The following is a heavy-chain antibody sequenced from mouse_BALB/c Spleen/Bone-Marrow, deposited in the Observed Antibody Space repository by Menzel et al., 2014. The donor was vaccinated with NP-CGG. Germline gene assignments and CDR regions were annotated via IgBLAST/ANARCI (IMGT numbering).Heavy chain of an antibody. J-gene: IGHJ2*01. Sequence: QVQLKESGAELARPGASVKMSCKASGYTFASYTMHWVKQRPGQGLEWIGYINPSSGYTNYNQKFKDKATLTADKSSSTAYMQLSSLTSEDSAVYYCARRYYGSTFDYWGQGTTLTVSS. CDR1: GYTFASYT. V-gene: IGHV1-4*01. CDR3: ARRYYGSTFDY. D-gene: IGHD1-1*01. CDR2: INPSSGYT.